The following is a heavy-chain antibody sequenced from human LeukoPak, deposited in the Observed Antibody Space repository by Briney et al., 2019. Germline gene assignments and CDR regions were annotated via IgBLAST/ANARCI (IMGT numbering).Heavy chain of an antibody. CDR1: GGSISSGGYY. J-gene: IGHJ5*02. V-gene: IGHV4-30-4*08. D-gene: IGHD7-27*01. CDR2: IYYSGST. CDR3: ARKDATGGYNWFDP. Sequence: PSQTLSLTCTVSGGSISSGGYYWSWIRQPPGKGLEWIGYIYYSGSTYYNPSLKSRVTISVDTSKNQFSLKLSSVTAADTAVYYCARKDATGGYNWFDPWGQGTLVTVSS.